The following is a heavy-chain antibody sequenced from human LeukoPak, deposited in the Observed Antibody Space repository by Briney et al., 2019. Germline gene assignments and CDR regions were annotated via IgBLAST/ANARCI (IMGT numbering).Heavy chain of an antibody. D-gene: IGHD2-2*01. J-gene: IGHJ6*02. CDR3: ARALGDQPNYYYGLDV. CDR2: ITTSRSTSYI. Sequence: GGSLRLSCAASGFTFSTYSMNWVRQAPGKGLEWASSITTSRSTSYIYYADSVTGRFTISRDNAKNSLYLQMNSLRAEDTAVYYCARALGDQPNYYYGLDVWGQGTTVTVSS. V-gene: IGHV3-21*01. CDR1: GFTFSTYS.